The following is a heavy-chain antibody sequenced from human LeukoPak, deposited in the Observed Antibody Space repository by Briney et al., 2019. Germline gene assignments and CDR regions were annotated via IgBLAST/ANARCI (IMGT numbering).Heavy chain of an antibody. CDR3: AKDHSGSFDC. Sequence: GGSLRLSCAASGFTFSRYAMNWVRQAPGMGLEWVSGISGSGGSTYYADSVKGRFTISRDNSRNTLYLQMNSLRVEDTAVYYCAKDHSGSFDCWGQGTLVTVSS. J-gene: IGHJ4*02. CDR1: GFTFSRYA. V-gene: IGHV3-23*01. D-gene: IGHD3-10*01. CDR2: ISGSGGST.